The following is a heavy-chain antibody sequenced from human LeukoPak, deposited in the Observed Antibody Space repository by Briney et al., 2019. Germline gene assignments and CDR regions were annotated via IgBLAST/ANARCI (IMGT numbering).Heavy chain of an antibody. CDR2: INPNSGGT. CDR3: ARLYYDILTGYLFDL. D-gene: IGHD3-9*01. CDR1: GYTFTGYY. Sequence: GASVKVSCKASGYTFTGYYMHWVRQAPGQGLEWMGWINPNSGGTNYAQKFQGRVTMTRDTSTSTAYMELRSLRSDDTAVYYCARLYYDILTGYLFDLWGRGTLVTVSS. J-gene: IGHJ2*01. V-gene: IGHV1-2*02.